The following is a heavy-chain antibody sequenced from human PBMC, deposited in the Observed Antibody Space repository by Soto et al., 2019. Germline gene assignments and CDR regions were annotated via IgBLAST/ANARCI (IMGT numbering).Heavy chain of an antibody. Sequence: PSETLSLTCAFYVGSFIGYYWSWIRQPPGKGLEWIGEINHSGSTNYNPSLKSRVTISVDTSKNQFSLKLSSVTAADTAVYYCASYSTGSTVGAFDIWGQGTMVTVSS. CDR3: ASYSTGSTVGAFDI. CDR2: INHSGST. D-gene: IGHD2-15*01. V-gene: IGHV4-34*01. CDR1: VGSFIGYY. J-gene: IGHJ3*02.